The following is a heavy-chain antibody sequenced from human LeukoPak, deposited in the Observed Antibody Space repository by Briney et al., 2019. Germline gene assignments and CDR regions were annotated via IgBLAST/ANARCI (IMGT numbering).Heavy chain of an antibody. J-gene: IGHJ5*02. D-gene: IGHD2-2*01. V-gene: IGHV1-3*01. CDR2: INAGNGNT. CDR3: ARDLGYCSSTSCYEGYWFDP. Sequence: ASVKVSCKASGYTFTSYAMHWVRQAPGQRLEWMGWINAGNGNTKYSQKFQGRVTITRVTSASTAYMELSSLRSEDTAVYYCARDLGYCSSTSCYEGYWFDPWGQGTLVTVSS. CDR1: GYTFTSYA.